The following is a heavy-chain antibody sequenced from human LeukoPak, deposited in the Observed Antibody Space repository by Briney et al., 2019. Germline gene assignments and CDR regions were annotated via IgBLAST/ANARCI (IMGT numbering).Heavy chain of an antibody. CDR3: ARDPRPYYYDSSGYYGAFDI. V-gene: IGHV1-69*04. CDR2: IIPILGIA. Sequence: GASVKVSCKASGGTFSSYAISWVRQAPGQGLEWMGRIIPILGIANYAQKFQGRVTITADKSTSTAYMELSSLRSEDTAVYYCARDPRPYYYDSSGYYGAFDIWGQGTMVTVSS. J-gene: IGHJ3*02. D-gene: IGHD3-22*01. CDR1: GGTFSSYA.